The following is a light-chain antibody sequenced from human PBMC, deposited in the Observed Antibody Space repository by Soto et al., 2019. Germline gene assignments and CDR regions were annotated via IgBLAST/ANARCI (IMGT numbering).Light chain of an antibody. CDR2: AAS. Sequence: DIQLTQSPSFLSASEGDRVTITCRASQGISSYLAWYQQKPGKAPKLLMYAASTLQRGVPSRFSGSGSGTEFTLAISSLQPEDFATYYCQQSYSTPFTFGPGTKVDIK. J-gene: IGKJ3*01. CDR1: QGISSY. CDR3: QQSYSTPFT. V-gene: IGKV1-9*01.